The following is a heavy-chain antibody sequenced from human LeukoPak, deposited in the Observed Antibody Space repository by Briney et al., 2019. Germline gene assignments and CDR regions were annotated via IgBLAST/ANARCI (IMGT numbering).Heavy chain of an antibody. J-gene: IGHJ6*03. CDR2: VHYSGTA. CDR3: AKGAYYDFWSGYSGGYYMDV. D-gene: IGHD3-3*01. V-gene: IGHV4-59*12. CDR1: DGSITNDD. Sequence: SETLSLTCTVSDGSITNDDWSWVRQPPGKGLEFIGHVHYSGTANYKPSLRSRVTISIATSKQQFFLKLKSVTAADTAAYYCAKGAYYDFWSGYSGGYYMDVWGKGTTVTVSS.